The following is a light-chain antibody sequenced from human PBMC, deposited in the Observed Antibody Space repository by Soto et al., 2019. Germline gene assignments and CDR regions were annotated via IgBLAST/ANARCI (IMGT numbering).Light chain of an antibody. V-gene: IGKV3-15*01. CDR3: QQYNNWPRT. CDR2: SAS. CDR1: QSVSSN. J-gene: IGKJ1*01. Sequence: QSPGTLSLSPGAKAALSCRASQSVSSNLAWYQQKPGQAPRLLIYSASTRATGIPARFSGSGSRTEFTLTISSLQSEDFAVYYCQQYNNWPRTFGQGTKVDI.